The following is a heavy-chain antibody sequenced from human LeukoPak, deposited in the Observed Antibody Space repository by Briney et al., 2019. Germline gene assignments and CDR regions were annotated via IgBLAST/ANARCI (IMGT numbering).Heavy chain of an antibody. CDR3: ARVVFFGSVKIDY. CDR2: ISSSGSTI. D-gene: IGHD3-3*01. CDR1: GFTFSDYY. V-gene: IGHV3-11*01. Sequence: PGGSLRLSCAASGFTFSDYYMSWIRQAPGKGLEWVSYISSSGSTIYYADSVKGRFTISRDNAKNSLYLQMNSLRAEDTAVYYCARVVFFGSVKIDYGGQGPLVTVSS. J-gene: IGHJ4*02.